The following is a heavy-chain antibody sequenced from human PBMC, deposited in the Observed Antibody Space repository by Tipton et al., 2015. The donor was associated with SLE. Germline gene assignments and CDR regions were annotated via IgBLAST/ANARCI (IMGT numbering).Heavy chain of an antibody. CDR3: ARNVGGGNGPD. V-gene: IGHV4-61*02. J-gene: IGHJ4*02. D-gene: IGHD4-23*01. CDR2: IYTSGST. Sequence: TLSLTCTVSGGSISRGDYYWSWIRQPAGKGLEWIGRIYTSGSTNYNPSLKSRVTISVDTSKNQFSLKLSSVTAADTAVYYCARNVGGGNGPDWGQGTLVTVSS. CDR1: GGSISRGDYY.